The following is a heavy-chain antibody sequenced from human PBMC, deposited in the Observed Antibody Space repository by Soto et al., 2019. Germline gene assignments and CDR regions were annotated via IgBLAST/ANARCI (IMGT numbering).Heavy chain of an antibody. CDR1: GGSFSGYY. CDR3: ARGRVRRGMDV. V-gene: IGHV4-34*01. D-gene: IGHD6-13*01. J-gene: IGHJ6*02. CDR2: INHSGST. Sequence: PSETLSLTCAVYGGSFSGYYWSWIRQPPGKGLEWIGEINHSGSTNYNPSLKSRVTISVDTSKSQFSLKLSSVTSSDTAVYYCARGRVRRGMDVWGQGTTVTVSS.